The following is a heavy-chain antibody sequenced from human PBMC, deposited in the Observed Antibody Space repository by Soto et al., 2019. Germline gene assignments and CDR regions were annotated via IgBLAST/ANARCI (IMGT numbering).Heavy chain of an antibody. J-gene: IGHJ6*02. CDR3: AGGGVRGVITRTRDCYGMDV. V-gene: IGHV5-51*01. CDR1: GYSFTSYW. D-gene: IGHD3-10*01. CDR2: IYPGDSDT. Sequence: EVQLVQSGAXXXXXXXXLKISCKGSGYSFTSYWIGWVRQMPGKGLEWMGIIYPGDSDTRYSPSFQGQVTISADKSIGTAYLQWSSLKASDTAMYYCAGGGVRGVITRTRDCYGMDVWGQGTTVTVSS.